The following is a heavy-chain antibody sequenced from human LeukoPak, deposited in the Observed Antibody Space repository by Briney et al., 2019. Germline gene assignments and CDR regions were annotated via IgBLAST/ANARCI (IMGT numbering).Heavy chain of an antibody. J-gene: IGHJ6*01. D-gene: IGHD3-10*01. CDR3: AKSFYFGSGRSYYYYGMDV. CDR1: GFTFKNYV. Sequence: GRSLRLSCEASGFTFKNYVMHWVRQAPGKGLEWVVVIAYDGSNEFYSDIVKGRLSISRDNSKNTLYLQMNSLRPEDTAVYYCAKSFYFGSGRSYYYYGMDVWGQGTTVTVSS. CDR2: IAYDGSNE. V-gene: IGHV3-30*18.